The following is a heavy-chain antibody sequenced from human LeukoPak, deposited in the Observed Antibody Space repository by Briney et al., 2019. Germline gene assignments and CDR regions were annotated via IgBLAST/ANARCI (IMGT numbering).Heavy chain of an antibody. CDR3: ARALGWLSISDWFDP. V-gene: IGHV1-8*03. Sequence: GASVKVSCKASGYTFTSRGISWVRQAPGQGLEWMGWMNPNSGNTGYAQKFQGRVTITRNTSISTAYMELSSLRSEDTAVYYCARALGWLSISDWFDPWGQGTLVTVSS. CDR2: MNPNSGNT. J-gene: IGHJ5*02. CDR1: GYTFTSRG. D-gene: IGHD6-19*01.